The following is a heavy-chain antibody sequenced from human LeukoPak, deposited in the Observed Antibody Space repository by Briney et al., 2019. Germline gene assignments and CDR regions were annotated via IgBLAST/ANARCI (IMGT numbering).Heavy chain of an antibody. CDR2: IYPGDSDT. CDR1: GYNFATYW. D-gene: IGHD6-6*01. Sequence: GESLEISCTSSGYNFATYWIGWVRQMPGKGLEWMGIIYPGDSDTRYSPSFKGQVTISADRSIGTAYLQWRSLKASDSAMYYCARSPTSISNPYYFDSWGRGTLVTVPS. CDR3: ARSPTSISNPYYFDS. V-gene: IGHV5-51*01. J-gene: IGHJ4*02.